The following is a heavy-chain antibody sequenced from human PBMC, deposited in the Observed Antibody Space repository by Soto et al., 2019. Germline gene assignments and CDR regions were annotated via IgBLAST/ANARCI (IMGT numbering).Heavy chain of an antibody. D-gene: IGHD6-19*01. CDR3: ARIGIAVAGDAFDI. J-gene: IGHJ3*02. CDR2: INPSGGST. Sequence: APVKVSSKASGYTFTSYYMHWGRQAPGQGLEWMGIINPSGGSTSYAQKFQGRVTMTRDTSTSTVYMELSSLRSEDTAVYYCARIGIAVAGDAFDIWGQGTMVTVSS. CDR1: GYTFTSYY. V-gene: IGHV1-46*03.